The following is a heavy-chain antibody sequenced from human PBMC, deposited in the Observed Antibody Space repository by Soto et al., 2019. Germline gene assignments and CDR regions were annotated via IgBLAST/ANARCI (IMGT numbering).Heavy chain of an antibody. CDR3: ARGINITMVRGVIIGQPPNWFDP. D-gene: IGHD3-10*01. Sequence: SETLSLTCAVYGGSFSGYYWSWIRQPPGKGLEWIGEINHSGSTNYNPSLKSRVTISVDTSKNQFSLKLSSVTAADTAVYYCARGINITMVRGVIIGQPPNWFDPWGQGTQVTVSS. CDR1: GGSFSGYY. CDR2: INHSGST. V-gene: IGHV4-34*01. J-gene: IGHJ5*02.